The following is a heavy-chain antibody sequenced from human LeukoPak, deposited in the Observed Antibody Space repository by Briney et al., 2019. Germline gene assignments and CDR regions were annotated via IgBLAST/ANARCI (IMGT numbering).Heavy chain of an antibody. CDR1: GFTFNCA. J-gene: IGHJ4*02. Sequence: PGGSLRLSCAASGFTFNCAMSWVRQAPGKGLEWVSSISGSGGSIYYADSVKGRFTISRDNAKNSLYLQMNSLRAEDTAVYYCARWPLGSYIDYWGQGTLVTVSS. CDR2: ISGSGGSI. D-gene: IGHD1-26*01. CDR3: ARWPLGSYIDY. V-gene: IGHV3-11*04.